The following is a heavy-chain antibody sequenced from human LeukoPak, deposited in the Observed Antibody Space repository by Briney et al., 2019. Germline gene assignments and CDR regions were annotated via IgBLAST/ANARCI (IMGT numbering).Heavy chain of an antibody. CDR3: ASRAGYTGSWSAFDY. D-gene: IGHD6-13*01. CDR2: IKTDGSST. V-gene: IGHV3-74*01. CDR1: GFTFSTYW. J-gene: IGHJ4*02. Sequence: PGGSLRLSCAASGFTFSTYWMHWVRQAPGKGLVWVSHIKTDGSSTTYADSVKGRFTISRDNAKNSLYLQMSNLRAEDTAVYYCASRAGYTGSWSAFDYWGQGTLVTVSS.